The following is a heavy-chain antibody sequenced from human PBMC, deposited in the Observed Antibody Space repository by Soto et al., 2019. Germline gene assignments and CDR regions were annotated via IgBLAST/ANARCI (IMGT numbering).Heavy chain of an antibody. D-gene: IGHD4-17*01. V-gene: IGHV4-4*02. CDR2: IYHSGST. CDR1: GGSISSSNW. Sequence: QVQLQESGPGLVKPSGTLSLTCAVSGGSISSSNWWSWVRQPPGKGLEWIGEIYHSGSTNYNPSLKSRVTISVHKSKNQFSLKLSSVTAADTAVYYCARGEEYDYGDDSFDYWGQGTLVTVSS. J-gene: IGHJ4*02. CDR3: ARGEEYDYGDDSFDY.